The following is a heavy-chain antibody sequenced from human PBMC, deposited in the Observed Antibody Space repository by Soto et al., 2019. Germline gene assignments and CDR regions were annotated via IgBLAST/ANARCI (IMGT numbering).Heavy chain of an antibody. V-gene: IGHV3-48*02. D-gene: IGHD5-12*01. CDR2: ISSSSSTI. CDR1: GFTFSSYS. Sequence: GGSLRLSCAASGFTFSSYSMNWVRQAPGKGLEWVSYISSSSSTIYYADSVKGRFTISRDNAKNSLYLQMNSLRDEDTAVYYCARGGATMYLKKGDYWGQGTLVTVSS. J-gene: IGHJ4*02. CDR3: ARGGATMYLKKGDY.